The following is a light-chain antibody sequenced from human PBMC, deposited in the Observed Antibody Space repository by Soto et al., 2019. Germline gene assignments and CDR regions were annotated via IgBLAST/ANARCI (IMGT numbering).Light chain of an antibody. CDR1: QSISVH. CDR3: QQSYITPYT. Sequence: DIQMTQSPSSMSASVGDTVTITCRASQSISVHLNWYQQKPGKVPQLLIYAAPTLQSGVPSSFSGSGADTDFALTSSSLQPEDFAADYCQQSYITPYTFGQGTKLQIK. CDR2: AAP. J-gene: IGKJ2*01. V-gene: IGKV1-39*01.